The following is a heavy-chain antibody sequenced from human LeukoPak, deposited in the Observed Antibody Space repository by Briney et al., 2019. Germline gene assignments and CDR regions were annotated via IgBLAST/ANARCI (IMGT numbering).Heavy chain of an antibody. D-gene: IGHD3-22*01. CDR1: GFTFSSYW. V-gene: IGHV3-74*01. Sequence: GGSLRLSCAASGFTFSSYWMHWARQAPGKGLVWVSRIKSDGKTNYADSVKGRFTIPRDNAKNTVSLQMNSLRAEDTGVYYCARAPSEIGGYYPEYFRHWGQGTLVTVSS. CDR3: ARAPSEIGGYYPEYFRH. J-gene: IGHJ1*01. CDR2: IKSDGKT.